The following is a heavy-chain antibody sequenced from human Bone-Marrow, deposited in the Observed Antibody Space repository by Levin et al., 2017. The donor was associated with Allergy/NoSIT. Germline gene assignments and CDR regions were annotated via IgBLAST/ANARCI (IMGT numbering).Heavy chain of an antibody. Sequence: SETLSLTCTVSGGSTSGHYFYWIRQSPGKGLEWIGWIGYPFGSGRTSYNPSLESRVTISADTSKAQFSLKVESVAAADTGVYYCARQPYGYDSSGNFDFWGQGVLVTVSS. CDR2: PFGSGRT. CDR3: ARQPYGYDSSGNFDF. V-gene: IGHV4-59*11. CDR1: GGSTSGHY. D-gene: IGHD3-22*01. J-gene: IGHJ4*02.